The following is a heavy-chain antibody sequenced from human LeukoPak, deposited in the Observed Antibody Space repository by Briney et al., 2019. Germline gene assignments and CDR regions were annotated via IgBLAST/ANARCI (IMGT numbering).Heavy chain of an antibody. Sequence: GGSLRLSCAASGFTVSSNYMSWVRQAPGKGLEWVSVIYSGGSTCYADSVKGRFTISRDNSKNTLYLQMNSLRAEDTAVYYCARDGSTTGFDYWGQGTLVTVSS. CDR2: IYSGGST. J-gene: IGHJ4*02. D-gene: IGHD2/OR15-2a*01. CDR1: GFTVSSNY. CDR3: ARDGSTTGFDY. V-gene: IGHV3-53*01.